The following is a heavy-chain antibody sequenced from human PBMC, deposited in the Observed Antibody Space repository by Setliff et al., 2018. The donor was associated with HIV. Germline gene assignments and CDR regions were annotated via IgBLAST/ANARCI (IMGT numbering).Heavy chain of an antibody. V-gene: IGHV4-59*11. J-gene: IGHJ3*02. CDR1: GGSISSHY. D-gene: IGHD3-3*01. CDR2: MHYSGST. CDR3: ARVYDFWSGKYAFDI. Sequence: PSETLSLTCTVSGGSISSHYWSWIRQPPGKGLEWIGYMHYSGSTNYNPSLKSRVSISVDTSKNQFSLKPSSVTAADTAVYYCARVYDFWSGKYAFDIWGQGTMVTVSS.